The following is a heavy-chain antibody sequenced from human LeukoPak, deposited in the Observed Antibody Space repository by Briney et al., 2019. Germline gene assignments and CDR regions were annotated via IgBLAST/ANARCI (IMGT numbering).Heavy chain of an antibody. Sequence: GGSLRLSCAASGFTLSSYTMNWVRQAPGKGLEWVSYISSSGSTIYYADSVKGRFTISRDNAKNSLYLQMNSLGAEDTAVYYCARPVATVTTPGFDYWGQGTLVTVSS. V-gene: IGHV3-48*01. CDR3: ARPVATVTTPGFDY. D-gene: IGHD4-11*01. J-gene: IGHJ4*02. CDR1: GFTLSSYT. CDR2: ISSSGSTI.